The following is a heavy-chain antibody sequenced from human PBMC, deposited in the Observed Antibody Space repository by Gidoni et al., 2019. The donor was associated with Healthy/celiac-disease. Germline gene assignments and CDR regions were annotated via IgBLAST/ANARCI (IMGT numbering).Heavy chain of an antibody. CDR1: GYTLNSYD. D-gene: IGHD7-27*01. CDR3: ARGSDGIAHGDDFDY. V-gene: IGHV1-8*01. Sequence: QVQLVQSGAEVTKPGASVAVSSKAAGYTLNSYDINWVRQAPGPGREWIGWRNPNRGNTRHAQKFQGRVTMTRNTSISTAYMELSSLRSEDTPVYFCARGSDGIAHGDDFDYGGQGTLFTVSS. CDR2: RNPNRGNT. J-gene: IGHJ4*02.